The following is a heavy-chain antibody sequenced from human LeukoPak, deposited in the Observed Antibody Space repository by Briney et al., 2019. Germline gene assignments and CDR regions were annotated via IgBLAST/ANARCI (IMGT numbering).Heavy chain of an antibody. CDR2: ISAYNGNT. Sequence: GASVKVSCKASGYTFTSYGISWVRQAPGQGLEWMGWISAYNGNTNYAQKLQGRVTMTTGTSTSTAYMELRSLRSDDTAVYYCARDRGSGYDRDDWFDPWGQGTLVTVSS. D-gene: IGHD5-12*01. J-gene: IGHJ5*02. CDR1: GYTFTSYG. V-gene: IGHV1-18*01. CDR3: ARDRGSGYDRDDWFDP.